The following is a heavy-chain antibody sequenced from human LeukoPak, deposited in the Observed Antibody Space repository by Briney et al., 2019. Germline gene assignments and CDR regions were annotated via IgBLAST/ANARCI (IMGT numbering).Heavy chain of an antibody. D-gene: IGHD3-3*01. Sequence: GGSLRLSCAASGFSFSSYSMSWVRQAPGKGLEWVSYISASSSTIYYADSVKGRFTISRDNAKNSLYLQMNSLRAEDTAVYYCARDLGDFWSGYFGYFDLWGRSTLVTVSS. J-gene: IGHJ2*01. CDR2: ISASSSTI. CDR1: GFSFSSYS. V-gene: IGHV3-48*01. CDR3: ARDLGDFWSGYFGYFDL.